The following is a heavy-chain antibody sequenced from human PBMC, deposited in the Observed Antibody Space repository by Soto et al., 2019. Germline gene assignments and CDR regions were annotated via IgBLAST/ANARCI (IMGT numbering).Heavy chain of an antibody. CDR2: ISCCGGST. V-gene: IGHV3-23*01. CDR3: AKADGEQWLIPHLDN. D-gene: IGHD6-19*01. Sequence: GGSLRLSCVASGFNFKTFAMAWVRQAPGEGLEWVSGISCCGGSTSYADSVKGRFSTARDDSKNTLSLQMNGLRVEDTAQYFCAKADGEQWLIPHLDNWGQGTLVTVSS. CDR1: GFNFKTFA. J-gene: IGHJ4*02.